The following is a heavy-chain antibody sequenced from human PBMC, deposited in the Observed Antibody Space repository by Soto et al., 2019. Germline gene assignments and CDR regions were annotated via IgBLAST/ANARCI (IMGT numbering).Heavy chain of an antibody. Sequence: EVQLLESGGDLVHPGGTLILSCVGSGYPFGDYAMRWVRQVPGKGLEWVSAIGPFEAHAPAYAASVKGRFTISRDNSRNILFLHMTNLRAGDTGVYYCARYDIAYDGRDDAFDLGGQGTVVTVSS. CDR1: GYPFGDYA. J-gene: IGHJ3*01. D-gene: IGHD3-22*01. CDR2: IGPFEAHAP. CDR3: ARYDIAYDGRDDAFDL. V-gene: IGHV3-23*01.